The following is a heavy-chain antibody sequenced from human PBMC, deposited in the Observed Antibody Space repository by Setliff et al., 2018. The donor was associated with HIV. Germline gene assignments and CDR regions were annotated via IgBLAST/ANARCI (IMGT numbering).Heavy chain of an antibody. D-gene: IGHD6-19*01. V-gene: IGHV4-39*07. CDR1: GGSISISNYY. CDR2: IYYSGST. CDR3: ARDSAPSRWLADIYHFDY. J-gene: IGHJ4*02. Sequence: SETLSLTCTVSGGSISISNYYWAWIRQPPGKGLEWIGSIYYSGSTYYNPSLKSRVTISVDTSKNQFSLRLRSVTAADTAVYYCARDSAPSRWLADIYHFDYWGQGMLVTVSS.